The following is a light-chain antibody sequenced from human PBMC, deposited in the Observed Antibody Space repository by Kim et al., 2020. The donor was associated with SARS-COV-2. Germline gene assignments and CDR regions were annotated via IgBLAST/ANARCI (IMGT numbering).Light chain of an antibody. J-gene: IGKJ2*01. Sequence: EIVLTQSPGTLSLSPGERATLSCRASQSVSSSSLAWYQQKPGQAPRLLIYAASSRATGIPDRFSGSGSGTDFTLNISRLEPEDFAVYYCQQYGSSGVTFGPGTKLEI. CDR3: QQYGSSGVT. CDR1: QSVSSSS. V-gene: IGKV3-20*01. CDR2: AAS.